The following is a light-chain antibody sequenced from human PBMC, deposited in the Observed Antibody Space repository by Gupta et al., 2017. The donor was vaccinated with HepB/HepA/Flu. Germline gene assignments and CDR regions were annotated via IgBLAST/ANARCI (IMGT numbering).Light chain of an antibody. CDR1: SSDVGGYNY. J-gene: IGLJ3*02. CDR3: SSYTSSVTWV. V-gene: IGLV2-14*01. CDR2: DVR. Sequence: SDLTQPTSVPVSPGQSINTSCTGTSSDVGGYNYYSWYQQYPGKAPKLMIYDVRNRPSGVSDRFSGSKSGNTASLTISGLQAEDEADYFCSSYTSSVTWVFGGGTKLTVL.